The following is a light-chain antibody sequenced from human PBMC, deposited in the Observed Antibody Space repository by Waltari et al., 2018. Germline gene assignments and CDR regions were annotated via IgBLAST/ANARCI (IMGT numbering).Light chain of an antibody. J-gene: IGLJ1*01. CDR1: SSDVGGYNY. CDR2: DDS. Sequence: QSALTQPASVSGSPGQSITISCTGTSSDVGGYNYVSWYQQHPGKAPKLMIYDDSNRPSGVSNRFSGSKSGNTASLIISGLQAEDEADYYCTSYTSSSSLVFGTGTKVTVL. V-gene: IGLV2-14*01. CDR3: TSYTSSSSLV.